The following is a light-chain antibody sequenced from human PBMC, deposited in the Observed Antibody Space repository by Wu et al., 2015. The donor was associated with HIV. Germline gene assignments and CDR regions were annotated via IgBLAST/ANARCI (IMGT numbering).Light chain of an antibody. CDR3: QHRSDWPPT. V-gene: IGKV3-11*01. CDR2: EAS. CDR1: QSVSNY. Sequence: LSCFQGKEHLSCRASQSVSNYVAWYQQKPGQAPKLLIYEASRRATGIPLRFSGSGSGTDFTLTINSLEPEDFAVYYCQHRSDWPPTFAGGTKVEIK. J-gene: IGKJ4*01.